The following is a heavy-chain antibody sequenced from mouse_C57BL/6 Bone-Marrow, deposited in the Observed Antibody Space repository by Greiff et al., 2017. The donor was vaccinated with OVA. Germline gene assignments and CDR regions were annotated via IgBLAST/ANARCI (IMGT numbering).Heavy chain of an antibody. Sequence: QVQLKESGAELVKPGASVKLSCKASGYTFTSYWMQWVKQRPGQGLEWIGEIDPSDSYTNYNQKFKGKATLTVDTSSSTAYMQLSSLTSEDSAVYYCARAHYDSWFAYWGQGTLVTVSA. D-gene: IGHD2-4*01. CDR2: IDPSDSYT. CDR1: GYTFTSYW. J-gene: IGHJ3*01. V-gene: IGHV1-50*01. CDR3: ARAHYDSWFAY.